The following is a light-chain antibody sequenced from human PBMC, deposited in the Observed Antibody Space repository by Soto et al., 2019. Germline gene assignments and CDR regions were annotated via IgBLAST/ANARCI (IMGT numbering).Light chain of an antibody. Sequence: QSALTQPASVSGSPGQSITISCTGTSSDIGGYKFVSWLQQHPGKAPKSMIYDVNNRTPGVSNRFSGSKSGNTASLTISGLQAEDEAYYYCSSYTSTSTWVFGGGTQLTAL. CDR2: DVN. J-gene: IGLJ3*02. CDR3: SSYTSTSTWV. CDR1: SSDIGGYKF. V-gene: IGLV2-14*01.